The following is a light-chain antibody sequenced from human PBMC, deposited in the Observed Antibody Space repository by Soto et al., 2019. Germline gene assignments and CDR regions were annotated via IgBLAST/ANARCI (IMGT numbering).Light chain of an antibody. CDR3: QQYENLPT. Sequence: DIQMTQYPSSLSASIGDRVTITCRATEAISDYLAWYQKKPGTPPKLLIYAASVLQSGVPSRFRGSGSGTDFTFTISRLQPEDIATYYCQQYENLPTFGQGTRLEIK. CDR2: AAS. J-gene: IGKJ5*01. CDR1: EAISDY. V-gene: IGKV1-27*01.